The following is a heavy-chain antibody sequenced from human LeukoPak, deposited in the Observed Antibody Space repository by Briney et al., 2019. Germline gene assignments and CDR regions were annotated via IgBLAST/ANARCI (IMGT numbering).Heavy chain of an antibody. Sequence: GGSLRLSCAASGFIFSSFTMNWVRQAPGKGLEWVSSISSSSSYTYSGDSVQGRFTISRDNAKNSLYLQMNSLRAEDTAVYYCARGSRIVGAPPDYWGQGILVTVSS. V-gene: IGHV3-21*01. CDR3: ARGSRIVGAPPDY. CDR1: GFIFSSFT. J-gene: IGHJ4*02. CDR2: ISSSSSYT. D-gene: IGHD1-26*01.